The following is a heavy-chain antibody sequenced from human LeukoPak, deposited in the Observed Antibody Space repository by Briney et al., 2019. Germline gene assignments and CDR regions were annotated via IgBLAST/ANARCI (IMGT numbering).Heavy chain of an antibody. CDR3: AKKGGAPETYYYYYMDV. Sequence: GRPLRLSCAASGFTFSTYGMYWVRQAPGKGLEWVAFIRYDGSNKYYADSVKGRFTISRDNSKNTLYLQMNSLRAEDTAVYYCAKKGGAPETYYYYYMDVWGKGTTVTVSS. D-gene: IGHD3-16*01. CDR2: IRYDGSNK. V-gene: IGHV3-30*02. J-gene: IGHJ6*03. CDR1: GFTFSTYG.